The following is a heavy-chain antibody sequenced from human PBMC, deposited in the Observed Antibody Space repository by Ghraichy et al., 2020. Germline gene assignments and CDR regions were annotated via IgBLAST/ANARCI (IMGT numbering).Heavy chain of an antibody. D-gene: IGHD4-17*01. CDR2: IYYSGST. V-gene: IGHV4-59*01. CDR3: ARGAVTNFGYYYYMDV. CDR1: GGSISSYY. Sequence: SETLSLTCTVSGGSISSYYWSWIRQPPGKGLEWIGYIYYSGSTNYNPSLKSRVTISVDTSKNQFSLKLSSVTAADTAVYYCARGAVTNFGYYYYMDVWGKGTTVTVSS. J-gene: IGHJ6*03.